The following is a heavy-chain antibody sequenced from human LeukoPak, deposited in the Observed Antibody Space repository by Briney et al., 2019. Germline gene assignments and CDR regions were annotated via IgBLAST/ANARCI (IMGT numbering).Heavy chain of an antibody. CDR1: GYTFTGYY. V-gene: IGHV1-2*02. CDR2: INPNSGDT. Sequence: ASVKVSCKASGYTFTGYYMHWVRQAPGQGLEWMGWINPNSGDTHDAQKFQGRVNMTRDASISTAYMELSRLRSDDTAVYYCARGSTVGATESLGFDYWGQGTPVTVSS. D-gene: IGHD1-26*01. J-gene: IGHJ4*02. CDR3: ARGSTVGATESLGFDY.